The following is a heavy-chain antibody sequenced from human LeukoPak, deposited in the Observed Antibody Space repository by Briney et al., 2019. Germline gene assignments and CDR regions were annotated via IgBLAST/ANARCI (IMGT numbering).Heavy chain of an antibody. CDR1: GYTFSNYA. D-gene: IGHD3-22*01. J-gene: IGHJ3*02. V-gene: IGHV3-30-3*01. CDR2: ISYDGTNK. CDR3: ARAPMSDDSSGFRGAFHI. Sequence: PGRSLRLSCAASGYTFSNYAMHWVRQAPGKGLEWVAVISYDGTNKYYADSVKGRFTISRDNSKNTMYLQMNSLRAEDTAMYYCARAPMSDDSSGFRGAFHIWGQGTMVTVSS.